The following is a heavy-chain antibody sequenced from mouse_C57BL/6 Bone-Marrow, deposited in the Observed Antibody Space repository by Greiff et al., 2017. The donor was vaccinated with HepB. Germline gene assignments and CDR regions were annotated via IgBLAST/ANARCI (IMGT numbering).Heavy chain of an antibody. CDR2: IYPGNSDT. D-gene: IGHD2-4*01. CDR1: GYTFTSYW. J-gene: IGHJ3*01. V-gene: IGHV1-5*01. CDR3: TRPTTIYDYDY. Sequence: VQLQQSGTVLARPGASVKMSCKTSGYTFTSYWMHWVKQRPGQGLEWIGAIYPGNSDTSYNQKFKGKAKLTAVTSASTAYMELSSLTNEDSAVYYCTRPTTIYDYDYWGQGTLVTVSA.